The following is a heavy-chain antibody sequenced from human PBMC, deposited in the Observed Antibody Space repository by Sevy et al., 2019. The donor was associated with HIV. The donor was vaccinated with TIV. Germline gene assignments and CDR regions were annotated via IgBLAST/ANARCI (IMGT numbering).Heavy chain of an antibody. V-gene: IGHV4-59*01. CDR2: MYNSGST. CDR3: ARYYYDSSGPGCWFDL. CDR1: RASISNYF. Sequence: SETLSLTCTVSRASISNYFWTWIRQPLGKGLEWIGYMYNSGSTNYNPSLKSRVTMSVDTSKSQFSLKLTSVTAADTAFYYCARYYYDSSGPGCWFDLWGQGILVTVSS. D-gene: IGHD3-22*01. J-gene: IGHJ5*02.